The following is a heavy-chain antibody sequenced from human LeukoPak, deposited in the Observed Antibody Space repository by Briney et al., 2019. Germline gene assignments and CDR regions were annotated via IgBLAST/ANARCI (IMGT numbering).Heavy chain of an antibody. CDR2: IWYDGSNK. V-gene: IGHV3-33*01. CDR3: ARGGYCSGGSCYIYYYGMDV. CDR1: GFTFSSYG. Sequence: GGSLRLSCAASGFTFSSYGMHWVRQAPGKGLEWVAVIWYDGSNKYYADSVKGRFTISRDNSKNTLYLQMNSLRAEDTAVYYCARGGYCSGGSCYIYYYGMDVWGQGTTVTVSS. J-gene: IGHJ6*02. D-gene: IGHD2-15*01.